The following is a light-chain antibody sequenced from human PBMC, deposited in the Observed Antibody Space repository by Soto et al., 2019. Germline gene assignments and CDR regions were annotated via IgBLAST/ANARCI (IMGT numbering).Light chain of an antibody. CDR2: DAS. CDR3: QQRSNWTLT. J-gene: IGKJ4*01. CDR1: QSVSSY. Sequence: EMVLTQSPATLSLSPGERATLSCRASQSVSSYLAWYQQKPGQAPRLLIYDASNTATGIPARFSGSGSGTDFTLIISSLKPAAFADSYCQQRSNWTLTVGAGNKV. V-gene: IGKV3-11*01.